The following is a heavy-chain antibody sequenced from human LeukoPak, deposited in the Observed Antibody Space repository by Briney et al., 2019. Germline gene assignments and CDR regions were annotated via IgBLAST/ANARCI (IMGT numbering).Heavy chain of an antibody. D-gene: IGHD2-15*01. CDR1: GGSISSYY. J-gene: IGHJ4*02. Sequence: SETLSLTCTVSGGSISSYYWSWIRQPPGKGLEWIGYIHYSGKTNCNPSLKSRVTISADTSKNQFSLKLTSVTAADTAVYYCARYYCPGGSCSHFDYWGQGTLVTVSS. V-gene: IGHV4-59*08. CDR3: ARYYCPGGSCSHFDY. CDR2: IHYSGKT.